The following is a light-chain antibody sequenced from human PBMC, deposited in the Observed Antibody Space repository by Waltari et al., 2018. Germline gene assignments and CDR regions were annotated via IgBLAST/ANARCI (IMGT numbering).Light chain of an antibody. Sequence: DIQMTQSPSSLSASVGDKVTITCRASQSITLYVDWYQQKPGKAPKLLIYAASTLQTGVPSRFSGSGSGTEFTVTISSVQSEDFATYYCQQSYKTPYTFGQGTELEI. CDR3: QQSYKTPYT. J-gene: IGKJ2*01. V-gene: IGKV1-39*01. CDR2: AAS. CDR1: QSITLY.